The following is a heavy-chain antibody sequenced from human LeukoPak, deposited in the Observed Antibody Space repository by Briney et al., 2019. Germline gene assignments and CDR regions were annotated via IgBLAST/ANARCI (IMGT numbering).Heavy chain of an antibody. D-gene: IGHD6-19*01. CDR1: GYTFTSYG. V-gene: IGHV1-18*01. CDR2: NSAYNGNT. J-gene: IGHJ6*02. Sequence: ASVKVSCKASGYTFTSYGISWVRQAPGQGLEWMGWNSAYNGNTNYAQKLQGRVTMTTDTSTSTAYMELRSLRSDDTAVYYCARDLHSSGWSNYYGMDVWGQGTTVTVSS. CDR3: ARDLHSSGWSNYYGMDV.